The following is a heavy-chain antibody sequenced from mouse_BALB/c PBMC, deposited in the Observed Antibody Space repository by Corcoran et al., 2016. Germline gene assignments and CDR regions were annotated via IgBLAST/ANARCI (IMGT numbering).Heavy chain of an antibody. J-gene: IGHJ2*01. D-gene: IGHD1-1*01. V-gene: IGHV1-9*01. CDR3: AGHGSSYSLDY. CDR2: ILPGSGTT. CDR1: GYTFSSYW. Sequence: QVQLRQSGVELMKPGASVKISCKATGYTFSSYWIEWVKQRPGHGLEWIGEILPGSGTTNYNEKFKGKATLTAATSSNTAYMQISSLTSEDSAVYYCAGHGSSYSLDYWGQGTTLTVSS.